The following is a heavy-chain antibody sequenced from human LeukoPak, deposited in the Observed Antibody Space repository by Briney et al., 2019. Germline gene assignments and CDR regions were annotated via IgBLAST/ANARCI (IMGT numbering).Heavy chain of an antibody. V-gene: IGHV3-21*01. Sequence: GGSLRLSCAASGFTFSSYSMNWVRQAPGKGLEWVSSISSSSSYIYYADSVKGRFTISRDNAKNSLYLQMNSLRAEDTAVCYCAGLEPYYYYYMDVWGKGTTVTVSS. CDR2: ISSSSSYI. CDR1: GFTFSSYS. D-gene: IGHD1-14*01. CDR3: AGLEPYYYYYMDV. J-gene: IGHJ6*03.